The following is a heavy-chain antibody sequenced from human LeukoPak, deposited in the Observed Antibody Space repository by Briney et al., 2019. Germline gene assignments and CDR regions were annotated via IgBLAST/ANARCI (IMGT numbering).Heavy chain of an antibody. CDR1: GFTFSSYS. V-gene: IGHV3-21*01. J-gene: IGHJ3*02. Sequence: GGSLRLSCTASGFTFSSYSMNWVRQAPGKGLEWVSSISSSSSYIYHADSVKGRFTISRDNAKNSLYLQMNSLRAEDTAVYYCARTGLDAFDIWGQGTMVTVSS. CDR2: ISSSSSYI. D-gene: IGHD1-14*01. CDR3: ARTGLDAFDI.